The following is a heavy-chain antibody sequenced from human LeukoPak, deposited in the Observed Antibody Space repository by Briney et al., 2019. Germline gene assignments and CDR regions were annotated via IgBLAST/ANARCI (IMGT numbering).Heavy chain of an antibody. Sequence: ASVKVSCKASGYTFTTYTMHWVRQAPGQRLEWMGWINAGNGNTKSSQKFQGRVTITRDTSASTAYMDLSSLRSEDTAVYYCARGTRMDPLYYGMDVWGQGTTVTVSS. CDR3: ARGTRMDPLYYGMDV. CDR1: GYTFTTYT. D-gene: IGHD2-2*01. CDR2: INAGNGNT. V-gene: IGHV1-3*01. J-gene: IGHJ6*02.